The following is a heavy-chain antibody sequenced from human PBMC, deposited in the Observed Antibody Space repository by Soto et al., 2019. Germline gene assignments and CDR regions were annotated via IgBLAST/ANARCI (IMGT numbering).Heavy chain of an antibody. V-gene: IGHV4-59*01. CDR3: ARNSMTPLNYLDY. CDR2: IYYSGTT. Sequence: ETLSLTCTVSGGSISSYYWSWIRQPPGKGLEWIGYIYYSGTTIYNPSLKSRVTISLDTSKNQFSLKLSSVTAADTAVYYCARNSMTPLNYLDYWGQGTLVTVSS. CDR1: GGSISSYY. J-gene: IGHJ4*01. D-gene: IGHD2-15*01.